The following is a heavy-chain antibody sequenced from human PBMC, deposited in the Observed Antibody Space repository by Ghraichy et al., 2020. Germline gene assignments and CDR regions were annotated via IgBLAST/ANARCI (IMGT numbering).Heavy chain of an antibody. J-gene: IGHJ4*02. Sequence: ETLSLTCAVYGGSFSGYYWSWIRQPPGKGLEWIGEINHSGSTNYNPSLKSRVTISVDTSKNQFSLKLSSVTAADTAVYYCARGRSIDYWGQGTLVTVSS. CDR3: ARGRSIDY. CDR1: GGSFSGYY. V-gene: IGHV4-34*01. CDR2: INHSGST.